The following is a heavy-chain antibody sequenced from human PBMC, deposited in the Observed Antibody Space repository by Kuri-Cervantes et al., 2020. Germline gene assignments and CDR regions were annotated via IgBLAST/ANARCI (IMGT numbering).Heavy chain of an antibody. D-gene: IGHD3-22*01. Sequence: GESLKISCAASESTSSSYAMSWVRQAPGKGLEWVSAISGSGGSTYYADSVKGRFTISRDNSKNTLYLQMNSLRAEDTAVYYCAKEVYYDSSGYFSVYFDYWGQGTLVTVSS. CDR1: ESTSSSYA. CDR3: AKEVYYDSSGYFSVYFDY. CDR2: ISGSGGST. V-gene: IGHV3-23*01. J-gene: IGHJ4*02.